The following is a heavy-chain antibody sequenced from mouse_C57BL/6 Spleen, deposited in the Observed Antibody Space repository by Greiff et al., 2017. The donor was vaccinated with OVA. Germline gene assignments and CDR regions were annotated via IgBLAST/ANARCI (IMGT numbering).Heavy chain of an antibody. CDR2: INPNNGGT. D-gene: IGHD2-4*01. V-gene: IGHV1-26*01. Sequence: EVQLQQSGPELVKPGASVKISCKASGYTFTDYYMNWVKQSHGKSLEWLGDINPNNGGTRYNQKFKGKATLTVDKSSSTAYMELRRLTSEDSAVYYCAREGGLRQYYFDYWGQGTTLTVSS. CDR1: GYTFTDYY. J-gene: IGHJ2*01. CDR3: AREGGLRQYYFDY.